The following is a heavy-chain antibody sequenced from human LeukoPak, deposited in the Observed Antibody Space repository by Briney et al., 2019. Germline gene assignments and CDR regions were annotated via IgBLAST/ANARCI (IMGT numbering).Heavy chain of an antibody. CDR3: ARDIGYGSGSSFDY. Sequence: PSETLSLTRAVYGGSFSAYYWSWIRQPPGKGLEWIGEINHSGITNYNPSLKSRVTISVDTSNNQFSLKLSSVTAADTAVYYCARDIGYGSGSSFDYWGQGTLVTVSS. D-gene: IGHD3-10*01. CDR2: INHSGIT. J-gene: IGHJ4*02. V-gene: IGHV4-34*01. CDR1: GGSFSAYY.